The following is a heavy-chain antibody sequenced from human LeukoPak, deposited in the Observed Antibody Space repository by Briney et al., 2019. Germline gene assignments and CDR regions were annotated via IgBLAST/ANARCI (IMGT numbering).Heavy chain of an antibody. V-gene: IGHV5-51*01. D-gene: IGHD2-15*01. CDR1: GYSFTNYW. Sequence: GESLKISCKGSGYSFTNYWIGWVRQMPGKGLEWMGIIYPGDSDTRYSPSFQGQVTITADKSISTAYLQWSSLKASDTAIYYCARDGLGYCRGGSCFGGGDYYYGMDVWGQGTTVTVSS. CDR2: IYPGDSDT. J-gene: IGHJ6*02. CDR3: ARDGLGYCRGGSCFGGGDYYYGMDV.